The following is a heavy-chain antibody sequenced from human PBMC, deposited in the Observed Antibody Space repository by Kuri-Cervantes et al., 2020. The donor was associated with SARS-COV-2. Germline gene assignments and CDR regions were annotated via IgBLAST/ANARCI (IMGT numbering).Heavy chain of an antibody. D-gene: IGHD6-19*01. V-gene: IGHV4-39*07. CDR2: IYYSGST. CDR3: ARGSPSGWYRVYDY. CDR1: GGSISSSSYY. Sequence: GSLRLSCTVSGGSISSSSYYWGWIRQPPGKGLEWIGSIYYSGSTYYNPSLKSRVTISVDTSKNQFSLKLSSVTAADTAVYYCARGSPSGWYRVYDYWGQGTLVTVSS. J-gene: IGHJ4*02.